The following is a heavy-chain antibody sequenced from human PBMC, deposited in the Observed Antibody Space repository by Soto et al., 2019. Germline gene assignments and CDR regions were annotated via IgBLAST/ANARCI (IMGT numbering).Heavy chain of an antibody. CDR3: ARRGTVTTYYYYGMDV. CDR1: GFTFSSYG. CDR2: IWYDGSNK. V-gene: IGHV3-33*01. D-gene: IGHD4-17*01. Sequence: LRLSCAASGFTFSSYGMHWVRQAPGKGLEWVAVIWYDGSNKYYADSVKGRFTISRDNSKNTLYLQMNSLRAEDTAVYYCARRGTVTTYYYYGMDVWGQGTTVTVSS. J-gene: IGHJ6*02.